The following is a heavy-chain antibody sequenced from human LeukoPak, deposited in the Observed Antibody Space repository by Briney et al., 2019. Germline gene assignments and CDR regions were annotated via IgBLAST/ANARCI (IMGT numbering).Heavy chain of an antibody. Sequence: GGSLRLSCAASGFTFSSYAMSWVRQAPGKGLEWVSAISGSGGSTYYADSVKGRFTISRDNSKNTLYLQMNSLRADDTAVYYWAKDNSPLYYYYGMDVWGQGTTVTVSS. V-gene: IGHV3-23*01. CDR1: GFTFSSYA. D-gene: IGHD6-13*01. CDR2: ISGSGGST. CDR3: AKDNSPLYYYYGMDV. J-gene: IGHJ6*02.